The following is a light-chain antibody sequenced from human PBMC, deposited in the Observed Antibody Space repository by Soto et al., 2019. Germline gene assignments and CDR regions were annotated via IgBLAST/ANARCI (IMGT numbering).Light chain of an antibody. CDR2: GVS. V-gene: IGKV3-20*01. CDR3: HHYGSSPYT. CDR1: QSLSGNY. Sequence: EIVLTQSPGTLSLSPGERATLSCRASQSLSGNYLAWYQQKPGQAPRLLIFGVSSRATGIPDRFSGSGSGTDFTLTINRLEPEDFAVYYCHHYGSSPYTFGLVTKLEIK. J-gene: IGKJ2*01.